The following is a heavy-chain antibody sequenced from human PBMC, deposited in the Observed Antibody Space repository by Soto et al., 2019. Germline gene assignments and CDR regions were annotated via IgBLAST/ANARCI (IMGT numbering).Heavy chain of an antibody. CDR1: GGTFSSYA. Sequence: SVKVSCKASGGTFSSYAISWVRQAPGQGLEWMGGIIPIFGTANYAQKFQGRVTITADESTSTAYMELSSLRSEDTAVYYCARDGPLSGYYSYNWFDPWGQGTLVTVSS. CDR3: ARDGPLSGYYSYNWFDP. V-gene: IGHV1-69*13. J-gene: IGHJ5*02. D-gene: IGHD3-22*01. CDR2: IIPIFGTA.